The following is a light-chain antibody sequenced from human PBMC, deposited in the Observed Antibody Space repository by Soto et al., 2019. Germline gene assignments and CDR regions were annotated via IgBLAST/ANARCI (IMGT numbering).Light chain of an antibody. CDR1: RSDVGGYNY. V-gene: IGLV2-14*01. Sequence: QSALTQPASVSGSPGQSITISCTGTRSDVGGYNYVSWYQQHPGKAPKLMIYDASNRPSGVSNRFSGSKSGNTASLTISGLQAEEEAAYYCCSYTRRSTLVFGGGTKLTVL. J-gene: IGLJ2*01. CDR2: DAS. CDR3: CSYTRRSTLV.